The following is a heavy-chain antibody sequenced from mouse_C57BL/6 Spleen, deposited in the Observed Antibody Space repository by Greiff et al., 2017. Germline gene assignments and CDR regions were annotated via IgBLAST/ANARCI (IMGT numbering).Heavy chain of an antibody. D-gene: IGHD3-2*02. CDR2: IDPSDSYT. CDR1: GYTFTSYW. CDR3: AKQASAGYPYYFDH. J-gene: IGHJ2*01. Sequence: QVQLKQSGAELVMPGASVKLSCKASGYTFTSYWMHWVKQRPGQGLEWIGEIDPSDSYTNYNQKFKGKSTLTVDKSSSTAYMQLSSLTSEYSAVYYCAKQASAGYPYYFDHWGQGTTLTVSS. V-gene: IGHV1-69*01.